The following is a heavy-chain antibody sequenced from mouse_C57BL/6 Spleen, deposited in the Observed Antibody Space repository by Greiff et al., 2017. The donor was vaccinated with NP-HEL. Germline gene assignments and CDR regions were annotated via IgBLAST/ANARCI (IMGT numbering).Heavy chain of an antibody. D-gene: IGHD1-1*01. J-gene: IGHJ4*01. CDR1: GYTFTDYN. V-gene: IGHV1-18*01. Sequence: EVQLQQSGPELVKPGASVKIPCKASGYTFTDYNMDWVKQSHGKSLEWIGDINPNNGGTIYNQKFKGKATLTVDESSSTAYMELRSLTSEDTAVYYCARGNYGSYAMDYWGQGTSVTVSS. CDR3: ARGNYGSYAMDY. CDR2: INPNNGGT.